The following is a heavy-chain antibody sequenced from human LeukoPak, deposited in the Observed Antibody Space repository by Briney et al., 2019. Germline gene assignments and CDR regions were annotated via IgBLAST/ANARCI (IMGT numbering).Heavy chain of an antibody. CDR3: ARCGSGGSCYPVPFDY. D-gene: IGHD2-15*01. V-gene: IGHV3-64*01. J-gene: IGHJ4*02. CDR2: ISSNGGST. Sequence: GGSLRLSCAASGFTFRSYAMHWVRQAPGKGLEYVSAISSNGGSTYYANSVKGRFTISRDNSKNTLYLQMGSLRAEDMAVYYCARCGSGGSCYPVPFDYWGQGTLVTVSS. CDR1: GFTFRSYA.